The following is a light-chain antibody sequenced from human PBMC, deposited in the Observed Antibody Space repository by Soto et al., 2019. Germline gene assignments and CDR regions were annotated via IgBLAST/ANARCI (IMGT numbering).Light chain of an antibody. CDR3: QTWGTGPVV. V-gene: IGLV4-69*01. CDR1: SGHSSYA. J-gene: IGLJ2*01. CDR2: VNSDGSH. Sequence: QLVLTQSPSASASLGASVKLTCTLSSGHSSYAIAWHQQQPEKGPRYLMKVNSDGSHNKGDGIPDRFSGSSSGAERHLTISSLQSEDEADYYCQTWGTGPVVFGGGTQLTVL.